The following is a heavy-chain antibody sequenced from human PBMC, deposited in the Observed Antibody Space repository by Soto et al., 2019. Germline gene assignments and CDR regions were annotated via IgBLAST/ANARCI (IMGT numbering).Heavy chain of an antibody. CDR3: ARVGTGSSTPLDI. CDR1: GIMFTRST. CDR2: ITSASDYI. J-gene: IGHJ3*02. Sequence: GSLILSCVASGIMFTRSTMNWVLQAPGKGLEWVSSITSASDYIFYADSVKGRFTISRDNAKNSLYLQMNSLRAEDTAVYYCARVGTGSSTPLDIWGQGTMVTVSS. D-gene: IGHD3-9*01. V-gene: IGHV3-21*01.